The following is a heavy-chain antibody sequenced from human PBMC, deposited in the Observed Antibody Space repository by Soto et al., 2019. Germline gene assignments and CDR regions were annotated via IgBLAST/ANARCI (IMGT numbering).Heavy chain of an antibody. CDR3: ARHRASPYSSGHFDY. D-gene: IGHD6-19*01. CDR1: GGSISSSSYY. J-gene: IGHJ4*02. Sequence: SETLSLTCTVSGGSISSSSYYWGWIRQPPGKGLEWIGSIYYSGSTYYNPSLKSRVTISVDTSKNQFSLKLSSVTAADTAVYYCARHRASPYSSGHFDYWGQGTPVTVSS. V-gene: IGHV4-39*01. CDR2: IYYSGST.